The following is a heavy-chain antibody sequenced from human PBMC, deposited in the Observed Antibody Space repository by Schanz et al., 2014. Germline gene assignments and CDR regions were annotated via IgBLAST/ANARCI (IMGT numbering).Heavy chain of an antibody. V-gene: IGHV1-18*01. Sequence: QIQLVQSGHEVKKPGATVKVSCKASGYIFINSGISWVRQAPGQGLEWMGWISVYNHNKEYDQKFQGRVTMTTDTSTSTAYMELSSLRSDDTAVYSCAKSASRDFWSVYYTRFDYWGQGTLVTVSS. D-gene: IGHD3-3*01. CDR1: GYIFINSG. CDR2: ISVYNHNK. J-gene: IGHJ4*02. CDR3: AKSASRDFWSVYYTRFDY.